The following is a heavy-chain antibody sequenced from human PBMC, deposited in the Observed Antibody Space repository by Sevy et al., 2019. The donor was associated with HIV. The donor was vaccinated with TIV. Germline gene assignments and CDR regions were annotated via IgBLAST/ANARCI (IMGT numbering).Heavy chain of an antibody. CDR2: IRKKANIYAT. J-gene: IGHJ4*02. CDR1: GFTFSGST. CDR3: SSPGVTSVTGDYFDY. V-gene: IGHV3-73*01. Sequence: GGSLRLSCAVSGFTFSGSTMYWVRQASGKGLEWIGRIRKKANIYATAYPASVKGRFTIARDDSKNTVYLQMTSLKTEDTAVYYCSSPGVTSVTGDYFDYWGQGTLVIVSS. D-gene: IGHD4-17*01.